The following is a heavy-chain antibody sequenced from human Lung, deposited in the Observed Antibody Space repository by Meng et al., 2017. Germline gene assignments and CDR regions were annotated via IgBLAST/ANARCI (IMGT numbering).Heavy chain of an antibody. J-gene: IGHJ4*02. V-gene: IGHV1-69*10. CDR2: IIPILGIA. CDR1: GGIFSSYA. Sequence: QVQLLQSGAEVKKPGSSVKVSCKVSGGIFSSYATSWVRQAPGQGLEWMGGIIPILGIANYEQKFQGRVTITADKSTSTAYMELSSLRSEDTAVYYCARGSYCGGDCYFLFDYWGQGTLVTVSS. D-gene: IGHD2-21*02. CDR3: ARGSYCGGDCYFLFDY.